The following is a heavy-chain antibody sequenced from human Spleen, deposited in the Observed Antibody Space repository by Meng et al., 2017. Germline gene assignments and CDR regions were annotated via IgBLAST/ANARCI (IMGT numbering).Heavy chain of an antibody. CDR2: IYYSGST. CDR3: ARGGDDYGRHNWFDP. J-gene: IGHJ5*02. Sequence: QAQLQQWGSRLLKPSVTRSLTCSDCDGSFGGYYSSWIRQPPGKGLEWIGCIYYSGSTFYNLSLKSRLTISVDTSNNQFSLKLSSVTAADTAVYYCARGGDDYGRHNWFDPWGQGTLVTVSS. D-gene: IGHD4-17*01. CDR1: DGSFGGYY. V-gene: IGHV4-34*01.